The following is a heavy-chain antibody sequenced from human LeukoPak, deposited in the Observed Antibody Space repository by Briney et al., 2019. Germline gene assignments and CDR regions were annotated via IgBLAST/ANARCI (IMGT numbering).Heavy chain of an antibody. V-gene: IGHV3-48*02. CDR2: ISTTGTTM. CDR1: EFTFSGYN. Sequence: GGSLRLSCAASEFTFSGYNINWVRQAPGKGLEWLSYISTTGTTMLYADSVRGRFAISRDNAKNSLYLQMNSLRDEDTAVYYCARVWQDYSGVDYWGQGTLVTVSS. CDR3: ARVWQDYSGVDY. D-gene: IGHD2-21*01. J-gene: IGHJ4*02.